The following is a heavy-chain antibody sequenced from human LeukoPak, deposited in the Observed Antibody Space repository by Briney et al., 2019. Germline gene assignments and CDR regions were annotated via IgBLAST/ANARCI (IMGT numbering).Heavy chain of an antibody. V-gene: IGHV1-24*01. J-gene: IGHJ3*02. Sequence: GASVKVSCKVSGYTLTELSMHWVRQAPGKGLEWMGGFDPEDGETIYAQKFQGRVTMTEDTSTDTAYMELSSLRSEDTAVYYCATILDSGSADAFDIWGQGTMVTVSS. CDR3: ATILDSGSADAFDI. CDR2: FDPEDGET. CDR1: GYTLTELS. D-gene: IGHD3-10*01.